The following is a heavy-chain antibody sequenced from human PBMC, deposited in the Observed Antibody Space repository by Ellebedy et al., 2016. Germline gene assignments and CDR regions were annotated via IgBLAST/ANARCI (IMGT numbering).Heavy chain of an antibody. CDR2: IGYDGNDK. CDR3: ARDGSSGWSVYYFAH. V-gene: IGHV3-33*01. D-gene: IGHD6-19*01. J-gene: IGHJ4*02. CDR1: GFPFSTYG. Sequence: GESLKISCAASGFPFSTYGMHWVRQAPGKGLERVAVIGYDGNDKYYADSVKGRFTISRDNSKNTLHLEINSLRAEDTAVYYCARDGSSGWSVYYFAHWGQGSLVTVSS.